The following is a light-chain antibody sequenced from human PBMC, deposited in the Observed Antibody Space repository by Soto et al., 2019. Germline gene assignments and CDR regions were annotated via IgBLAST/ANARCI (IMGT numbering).Light chain of an antibody. V-gene: IGKV3-11*01. Sequence: EIVLTQSHGTLSLSPGERSTLSCRASQSFTSTHLAWYQQKPGQTPRLLIYDASNRATGIPARFRGSGSGTDFTLTISSLEPEDFAVYYCQQRSNWPPTFGQGTRLEIK. CDR3: QQRSNWPPT. CDR1: QSFTSTH. CDR2: DAS. J-gene: IGKJ5*01.